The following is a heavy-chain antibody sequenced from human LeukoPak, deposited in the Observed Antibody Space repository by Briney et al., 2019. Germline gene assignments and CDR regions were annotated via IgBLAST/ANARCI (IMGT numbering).Heavy chain of an antibody. CDR2: VHLDGRT. J-gene: IGHJ4*02. D-gene: IGHD6-25*01. CDR1: GGSVSSTNW. Sequence: PWDTLSLTCGVPGGSVSSTNWWTWIRQPPGKGLEWIGEVHLDGRTNFNPSLKSRLTMSVDLSENHVSLKLTSVTAADTAVYYCAREGGFYRPLDYSGQGTLVTVSS. V-gene: IGHV4-4*02. CDR3: AREGGFYRPLDY.